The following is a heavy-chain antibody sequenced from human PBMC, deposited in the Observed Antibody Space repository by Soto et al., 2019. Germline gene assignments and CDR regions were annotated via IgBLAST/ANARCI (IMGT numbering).Heavy chain of an antibody. CDR2: IKQDGSEK. V-gene: IGHV3-7*01. Sequence: GGSLRLSCAASGFTFSSYWMSWVRQAPGKGLEWVANIKQDGSEKYYVDSVKGRFTISRDNAKNSLYLQMNSLRAEDTAVYYCATADSSGYYYYYYGMDVWGQGTTVTVSS. D-gene: IGHD3-22*01. CDR1: GFTFSSYW. J-gene: IGHJ6*02. CDR3: ATADSSGYYYYYYGMDV.